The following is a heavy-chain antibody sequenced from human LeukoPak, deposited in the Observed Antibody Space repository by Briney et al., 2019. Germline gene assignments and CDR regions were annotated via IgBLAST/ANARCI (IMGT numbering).Heavy chain of an antibody. CDR2: LSYDGSYK. CDR1: GFTFSTYG. Sequence: SGGSLRLSCAASGFTFSTYGMHWVRQAPGKGLEWVAVLSYDGSYKYYADSVKGRFTISRDNSKNTLYLQMNSLRAEDTAVYYCAKSSHYDFLPDAFDIWGQGTVVTVSS. D-gene: IGHD3-3*01. V-gene: IGHV3-30*18. CDR3: AKSSHYDFLPDAFDI. J-gene: IGHJ3*02.